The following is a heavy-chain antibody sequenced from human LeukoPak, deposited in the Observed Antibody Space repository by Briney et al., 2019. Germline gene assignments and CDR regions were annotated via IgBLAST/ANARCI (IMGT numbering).Heavy chain of an antibody. CDR2: INHSGST. J-gene: IGHJ4*02. CDR1: GGSISSYY. D-gene: IGHD2-15*01. Sequence: SETLSLTCAVYGGSISSYYWSWIRQPPGKGLEWIGEINHSGSTNYNPSLKSRVTISVDTSKNQFSLKLSSVTAADTAVYYCARGMDIVVVVAATPFDHWGQGTLVTVSS. V-gene: IGHV4-34*01. CDR3: ARGMDIVVVVAATPFDH.